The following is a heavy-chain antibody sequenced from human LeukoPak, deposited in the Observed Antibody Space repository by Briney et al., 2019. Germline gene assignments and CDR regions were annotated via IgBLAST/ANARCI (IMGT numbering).Heavy chain of an antibody. V-gene: IGHV4-59*01. CDR1: GGSTSSYY. J-gene: IGHJ5*02. D-gene: IGHD6-6*01. CDR2: IYYSGST. CDR3: ARVVVRNWFDP. Sequence: SETLSLTCTVSGGSTSSYYCSWIRQPPGKGREWIGYIYYSGSTNYNPSLKSRVTISVDTSKNQFSLKLISVTAADTAVYYCARVVVRNWFDPWGQGTLVTVSS.